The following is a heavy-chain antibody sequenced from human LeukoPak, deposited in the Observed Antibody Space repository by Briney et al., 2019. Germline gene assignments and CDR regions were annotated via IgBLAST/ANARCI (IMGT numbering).Heavy chain of an antibody. D-gene: IGHD1-14*01. J-gene: IGHJ4*02. CDR1: GDSVTNDFF. CDR2: FCLGRDT. Sequence: SETLSLTCTVSGDSVTNDFFWGWVRQPPGKELEWIGSFCLGRDTYYRPSLKSRVTISVDTSKHQFSLNLNSVTAADTAVYYCARWASISREPGGFFDHWGQGTLVTVSS. V-gene: IGHV4-38-2*02. CDR3: ARWASISREPGGFFDH.